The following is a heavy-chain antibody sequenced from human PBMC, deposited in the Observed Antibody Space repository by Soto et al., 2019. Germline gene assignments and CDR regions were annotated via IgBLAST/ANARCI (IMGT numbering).Heavy chain of an antibody. J-gene: IGHJ6*02. V-gene: IGHV3-74*01. CDR2: INTDASLT. CDR1: GFTFSSHW. CDR3: VRGTIDYHGMEV. Sequence: EVQLVESGGAIVQPGGSLRLSCAVSGFTFSSHWMHWVRQVPGKGLIWVSCINTDASLTNYADSVKGRFTMSRDNTKNTVYLLMQMLRDEDTAVYSCVRGTIDYHGMEVWGLGTTVIVSS.